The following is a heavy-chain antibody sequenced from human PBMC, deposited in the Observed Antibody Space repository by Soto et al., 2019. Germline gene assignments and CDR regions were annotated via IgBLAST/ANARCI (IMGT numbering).Heavy chain of an antibody. CDR2: IYHHGST. CDR3: ARRFSVTTMRGFFDS. J-gene: IGHJ4*02. Sequence: QVQLQESGPGLVKPSETLSLTCAVSNGSINTSFWWSWVRQSPGKALEWIGEIYHHGSTNYNPSLKSRFTASIDKSKNQFSIKLYSVTTAVTAIYYCARRFSVTTMRGFFDSWGQGSLVTVSS. D-gene: IGHD4-17*01. CDR1: NGSINTSFW. V-gene: IGHV4-4*02.